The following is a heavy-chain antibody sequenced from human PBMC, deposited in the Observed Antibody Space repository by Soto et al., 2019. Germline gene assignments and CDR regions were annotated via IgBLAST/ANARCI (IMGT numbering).Heavy chain of an antibody. CDR1: GGTFSSYA. J-gene: IGHJ4*02. Sequence: SVKVSCKASGGTFSSYAISWVRQAPGQGLEWMGGIIPIFGTANYAQKFQGRVTITADKSTSTAYMELSSLRSEDTAVYYCARAPDTYDSSGYFDYWGQGTLVTGLL. CDR3: ARAPDTYDSSGYFDY. D-gene: IGHD3-22*01. CDR2: IIPIFGTA. V-gene: IGHV1-69*06.